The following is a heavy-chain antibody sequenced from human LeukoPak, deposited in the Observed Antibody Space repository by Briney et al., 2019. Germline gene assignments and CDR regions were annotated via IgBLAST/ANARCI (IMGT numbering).Heavy chain of an antibody. D-gene: IGHD2-21*02. CDR2: ISSSSSTI. V-gene: IGHV3-48*02. CDR1: GFTFSTYA. J-gene: IGHJ6*02. CDR3: ARDGTYCGGDCHDYYYYGMDV. Sequence: GGSLRLSCVASGFTFSTYAMNWVRQAPGKGLEWVTYISSSSSTIYYADSVKGRFTISRDNAKNSLYLQMNSLRDEDTAVYYCARDGTYCGGDCHDYYYYGMDVWGQGTTVTVSS.